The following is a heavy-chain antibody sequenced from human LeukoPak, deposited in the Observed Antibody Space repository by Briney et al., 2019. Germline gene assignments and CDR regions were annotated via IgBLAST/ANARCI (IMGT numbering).Heavy chain of an antibody. J-gene: IGHJ6*02. V-gene: IGHV3-23*01. CDR3: AKAPPYQQAPRHYYYGMDV. CDR2: ISGSGGST. CDR1: GFTFSSYA. Sequence: PGGSLRLSCAASGFTFSSYAMSWVRQAPGKGLEGVSAISGSGGSTYYADSVKGRFTISRDNSKNTLYLQMNSLRAEDTAVYYCAKAPPYQQAPRHYYYGMDVWGQGTTVTVSS. D-gene: IGHD2-2*01.